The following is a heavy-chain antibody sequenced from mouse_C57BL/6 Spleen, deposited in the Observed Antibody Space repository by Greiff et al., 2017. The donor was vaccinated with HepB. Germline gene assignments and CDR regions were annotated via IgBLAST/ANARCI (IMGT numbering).Heavy chain of an antibody. CDR1: GYTFTSYW. CDR2: IDPSDSET. D-gene: IGHD6-1*01. CDR3: ARHDSSYAMDY. V-gene: IGHV1-52*01. J-gene: IGHJ4*01. Sequence: QVQLQQPGAELVRPGSSVKLSCKASGYTFTSYWMHWVKQRPIQGLEWIGNIDPSDSETHYNQKFKDKATLTVDKSSSTAYMQLSSLTSEDSAVYYCARHDSSYAMDYGGQGTSVTVSS.